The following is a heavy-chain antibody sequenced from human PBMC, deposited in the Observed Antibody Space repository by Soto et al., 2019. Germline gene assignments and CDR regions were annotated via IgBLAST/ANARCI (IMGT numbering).Heavy chain of an antibody. Sequence: SETLSLTCTVSGGSISSGGYYWSWIRQHPGKGLEWIGYIYYSGSTYYNPSLKSRVTISVDTSKNQFSLKLSSVTAADTAVYYCARVGPYQPAVQVDYWGQGTLVTVSS. CDR3: ARVGPYQPAVQVDY. D-gene: IGHD2-2*01. V-gene: IGHV4-31*03. CDR2: IYYSGST. CDR1: GGSISSGGYY. J-gene: IGHJ4*02.